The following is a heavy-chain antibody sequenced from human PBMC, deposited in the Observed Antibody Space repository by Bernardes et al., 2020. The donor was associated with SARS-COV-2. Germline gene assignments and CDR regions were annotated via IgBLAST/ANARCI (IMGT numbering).Heavy chain of an antibody. D-gene: IGHD3-22*01. CDR3: ARDSYYYESSAYYYPDYYYYGMDV. CDR2: IWYDGSNN. Sequence: GESLRLSCAASGFTFSSYGMHWVRQAPGKGLEWVAVIWYDGSNNYYADSVKGRFTISKDNSKNKLYVQMNTLRAEDTALYYCARDSYYYESSAYYYPDYYYYGMDVRGEGTKVTVSS. J-gene: IGHJ6*04. CDR1: GFTFSSYG. V-gene: IGHV3-33*01.